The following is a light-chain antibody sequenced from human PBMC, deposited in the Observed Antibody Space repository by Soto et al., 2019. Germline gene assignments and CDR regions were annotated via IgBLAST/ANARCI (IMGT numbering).Light chain of an antibody. CDR2: EAS. CDR3: QHYNSYSVA. V-gene: IGKV1-5*03. J-gene: IGKJ1*01. Sequence: DIQMTQSPSTLSGSVGDRVTITCRASQTISSWLAWYQQKPGKAPKLLIYEASTLKSGVPSRFSGSGSGTEFTLTISSLQPDDFATYYCQHYNSYSVAFGQGTKV. CDR1: QTISSW.